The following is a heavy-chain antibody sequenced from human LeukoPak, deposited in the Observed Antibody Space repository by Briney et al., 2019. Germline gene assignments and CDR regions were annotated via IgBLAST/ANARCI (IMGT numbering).Heavy chain of an antibody. CDR2: IYTSGST. V-gene: IGHV4-4*07. CDR1: GGSISSYY. D-gene: IGHD3-22*01. CDR3: ARDDYYDSSGYYYYYYMDV. J-gene: IGHJ6*03. Sequence: SSETLSLTCTVSGGSISSYYWSWIRQPAGKGLEWIGRIYTSGSTNYNPSLKSRVTMSVDTSKNQFSLKLSSVTAADTAVYYCARDDYYDSSGYYYYYYMDVWGKGTTVTVSS.